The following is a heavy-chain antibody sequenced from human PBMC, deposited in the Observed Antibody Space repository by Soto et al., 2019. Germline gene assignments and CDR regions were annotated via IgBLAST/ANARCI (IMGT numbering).Heavy chain of an antibody. CDR3: ARYCISTSCYAGAGYYYGMDV. CDR2: IYYSGST. J-gene: IGHJ6*02. V-gene: IGHV4-30-4*01. Sequence: QVQLQESGPGLVKPSQTLSLTCTVSGGSISSGDYYWSWIRQPPGKGLEWIGYIYYSGSTYYNPSLKRRVTLSVDTSTNQFSLKLSSVTAADTAVYYCARYCISTSCYAGAGYYYGMDVWGQGTTVTVSS. D-gene: IGHD2-2*01. CDR1: GGSISSGDYY.